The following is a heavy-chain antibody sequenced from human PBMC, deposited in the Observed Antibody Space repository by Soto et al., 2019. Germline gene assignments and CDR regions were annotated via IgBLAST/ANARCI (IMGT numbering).Heavy chain of an antibody. CDR1: GLTFSTYG. V-gene: IGHV3-30*18. D-gene: IGHD4-17*01. Sequence: VQLVESGGGVVQPGRSLRLSCAVSGLTFSTYGMHWVRQAPGKGLEWVAVISYDVRKTHYADSVRGRFTISGDNSKSTLYLQMNDLRADDTALYYCAKDSLGGMGTVMMPGTDWGQGTLVTVTS. CDR3: AKDSLGGMGTVMMPGTD. CDR2: ISYDVRKT. J-gene: IGHJ4*02.